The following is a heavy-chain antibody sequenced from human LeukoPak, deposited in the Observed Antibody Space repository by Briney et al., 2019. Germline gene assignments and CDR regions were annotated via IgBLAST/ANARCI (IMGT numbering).Heavy chain of an antibody. CDR1: GGSISSSSYY. Sequence: SETLSLTCTVSGGSISSSSYYWGWIRQPPGKGLEWIGSIYYSGSTYYNPSLKSRVTISVDTSKNQFSLNLTSVTAADTAVYYCARESNWGSGGYYFDSWGQGTLVTVSS. V-gene: IGHV4-39*07. D-gene: IGHD7-27*01. CDR3: ARESNWGSGGYYFDS. J-gene: IGHJ4*02. CDR2: IYYSGST.